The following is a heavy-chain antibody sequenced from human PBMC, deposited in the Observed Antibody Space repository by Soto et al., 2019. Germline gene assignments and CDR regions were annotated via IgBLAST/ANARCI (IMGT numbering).Heavy chain of an antibody. V-gene: IGHV1-3*01. CDR3: ARDVLGVDYGSGSGPFDY. D-gene: IGHD3-10*01. CDR1: GYTFTSYA. J-gene: IGHJ4*02. Sequence: QVQLVQSGAEVKKPGASVKVSCKASGYTFTSYAMHWVRQAPGQRLEWMGWINAGNGNTKYSQKFQGRVTITRDTSASTAYMELSSLGSEDTAVYYCARDVLGVDYGSGSGPFDYWGQGTLVTVSS. CDR2: INAGNGNT.